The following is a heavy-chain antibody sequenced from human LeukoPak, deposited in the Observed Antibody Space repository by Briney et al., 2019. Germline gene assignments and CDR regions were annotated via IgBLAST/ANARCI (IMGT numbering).Heavy chain of an antibody. J-gene: IGHJ6*03. V-gene: IGHV4-39*07. Sequence: SETLSLTCTVSGGSISSSSYDWGWIRQPPGKELEWIGSIYYSGSTYYNPSLKSRVTISVDTSKNQFSLKLSSVTAADTAVYYCARENIAARPDYYYYMDVWGKGTTVTVSS. CDR1: GGSISSSSYD. CDR3: ARENIAARPDYYYYMDV. CDR2: IYYSGST. D-gene: IGHD6-6*01.